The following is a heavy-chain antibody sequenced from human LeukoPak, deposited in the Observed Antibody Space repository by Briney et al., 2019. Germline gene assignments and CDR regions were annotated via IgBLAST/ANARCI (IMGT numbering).Heavy chain of an antibody. D-gene: IGHD2-21*02. J-gene: IGHJ4*02. V-gene: IGHV4-31*03. CDR1: GGSISSGGYY. Sequence: PSETLSLTCTVSGGSISSGGYYWSWIRQHPGKGLEWIGYIYYSGSTYYNPSLKSRVTISVDTSKNQFSLKLSSVTAADTAVYYCARGHHSSSGEGVVVVTAILNTYFDYWGQGTLVTVSS. CDR2: IYYSGST. CDR3: ARGHHSSSGEGVVVVTAILNTYFDY.